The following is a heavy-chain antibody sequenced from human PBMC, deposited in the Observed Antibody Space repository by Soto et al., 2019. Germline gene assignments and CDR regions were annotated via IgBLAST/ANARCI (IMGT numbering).Heavy chain of an antibody. J-gene: IGHJ6*02. CDR3: ARGGDHRATRYYYGMDV. D-gene: IGHD3-10*01. CDR2: IYYSGST. Sequence: SETLSLTCTVSGGSISSSSYYWGWIRQPPGKGLEWIGSIYYSGSTNYNPSLKSRVTISVDTSKNQFSLKLSSVTAADTAVYYCARGGDHRATRYYYGMDVWGQGTTVTVSS. CDR1: GGSISSSSYY. V-gene: IGHV4-39*07.